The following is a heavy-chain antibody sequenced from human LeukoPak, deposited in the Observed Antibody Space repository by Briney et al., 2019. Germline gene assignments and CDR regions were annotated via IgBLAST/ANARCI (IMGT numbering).Heavy chain of an antibody. CDR1: GFTFSEYW. J-gene: IGHJ4*02. V-gene: IGHV3-74*01. Sequence: GGSLRLSCAASGFTFSEYWMHWVRQAPGKGLEWVSRIYSDFRRITYADSVKGRFTISRDNAKNTLYLQMNSLRVEDTAVYYCATSPVISRDWGQGTLVTVSS. CDR2: IYSDFRRI. CDR3: ATSPVISRD. D-gene: IGHD3-22*01.